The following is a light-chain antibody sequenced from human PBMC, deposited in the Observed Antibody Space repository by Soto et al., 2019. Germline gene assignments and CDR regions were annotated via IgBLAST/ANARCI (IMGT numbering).Light chain of an antibody. CDR3: QHANNFTLT. Sequence: DIQMTQSPSSVSASVGDRVTITCRASQPISSWLVWYQQKPGKAPKLLIYSASSLQSGVPSRFSVSGSGTDFTLTITSLQPEDFATYFCQHANNFTLTFGKGTRMEIK. CDR2: SAS. V-gene: IGKV1-12*01. J-gene: IGKJ5*01. CDR1: QPISSW.